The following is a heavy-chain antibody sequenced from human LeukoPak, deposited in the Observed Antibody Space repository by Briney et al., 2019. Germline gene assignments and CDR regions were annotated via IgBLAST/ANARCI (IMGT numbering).Heavy chain of an antibody. CDR2: ISYIGST. Sequence: SETLSLTCAVSADSFSSHYWTWIRQPPGKGLEWIGYISYIGSTNYNPSLKSRVTISIGTSKNQFSLKLSSVTAADTAVYYCARDLVTVTKGFDIWGQGTMVSVSS. CDR3: ARDLVTVTKGFDI. J-gene: IGHJ3*02. CDR1: ADSFSSHY. V-gene: IGHV4-59*11. D-gene: IGHD4-17*01.